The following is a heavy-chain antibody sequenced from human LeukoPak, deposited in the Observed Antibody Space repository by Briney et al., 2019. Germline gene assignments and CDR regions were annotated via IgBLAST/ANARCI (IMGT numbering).Heavy chain of an antibody. V-gene: IGHV3-23*01. CDR2: ISGSGGST. CDR3: AKSAGDYVSLSRD. J-gene: IGHJ4*02. Sequence: GGSLRLSCAASGFTFSSYAMSWVRQAPGKGLEWVSAISGSGGSTYYADSVKGRFTISRDNSKNTLYLQMNSLKAEDTAVYCCAKSAGDYVSLSRDWGQGTLVTVSS. CDR1: GFTFSSYA. D-gene: IGHD4-17*01.